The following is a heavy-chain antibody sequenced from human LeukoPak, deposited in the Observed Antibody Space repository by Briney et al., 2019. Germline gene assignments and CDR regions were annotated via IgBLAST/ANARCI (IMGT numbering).Heavy chain of an antibody. Sequence: PGGSLGLPRAASGFAFSTYWMHWVRQAPGKGLEWVSRINPDGITTTYADSVKGRFTISRDNAKNTLFLQMNSLRAEDTAVYYCARDYFYCTDLWGQGTTITVSS. CDR2: INPDGITT. CDR1: GFAFSTYW. V-gene: IGHV3-74*01. J-gene: IGHJ6*02. CDR3: ARDYFYCTDL.